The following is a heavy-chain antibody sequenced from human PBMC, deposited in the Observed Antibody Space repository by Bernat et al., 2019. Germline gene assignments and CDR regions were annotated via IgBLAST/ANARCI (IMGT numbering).Heavy chain of an antibody. CDR2: ISYDGSNK. D-gene: IGHD5-18*01. V-gene: IGHV3-30-3*01. Sequence: QVQLVESGGGVVQPGRSLRLSCAASGFTFSSYAMHWVRQAPGKGLEWVAVISYDGSNKYYADSVKGRFTISRDNSKNTLYLQMISLRAEDTAVYYCARDGRGYSYGEIYYFDYWGQGTLVTVSS. J-gene: IGHJ4*02. CDR1: GFTFSSYA. CDR3: ARDGRGYSYGEIYYFDY.